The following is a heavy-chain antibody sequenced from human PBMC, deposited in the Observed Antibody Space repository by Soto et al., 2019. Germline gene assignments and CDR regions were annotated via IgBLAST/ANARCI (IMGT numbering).Heavy chain of an antibody. D-gene: IGHD3-10*01. CDR3: ARAHPRFSNYYGSGSYYGY. V-gene: IGHV1-8*01. Sequence: GASVKVSCKASGYTFTNYDLNWVRQATGQGLEWMGWMNPNSGNTGYAQKFQGRVTMTRDTSISTAYMELSSLRSEDTAVYYCARAHPRFSNYYGSGSYYGYWGQGTLVTVSS. J-gene: IGHJ4*02. CDR1: GYTFTNYD. CDR2: MNPNSGNT.